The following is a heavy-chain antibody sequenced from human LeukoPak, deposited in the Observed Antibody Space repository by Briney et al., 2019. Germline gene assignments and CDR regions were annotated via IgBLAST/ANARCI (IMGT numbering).Heavy chain of an antibody. Sequence: SETLSPTCTVTGGSISSGGYYWSWLRQPPGKGLEWIASIYSGGMTFYSPSLKSRLTISADTSRNHFSLRLSSVTAADTALYFCARHFDHPTRYFDSWGQGSLVTVSS. D-gene: IGHD1-14*01. CDR3: ARHFDHPTRYFDS. J-gene: IGHJ4*02. V-gene: IGHV4-39*01. CDR1: GGSISSGGYY. CDR2: IYSGGMT.